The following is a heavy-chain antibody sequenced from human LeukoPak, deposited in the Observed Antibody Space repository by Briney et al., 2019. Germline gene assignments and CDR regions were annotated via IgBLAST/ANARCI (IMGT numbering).Heavy chain of an antibody. CDR1: GYTFTGCY. Sequence: ASVKVSCKASGYTFTGCYMHWVREAPGQGLEWMGWINPNSGGTNYAQKFQGRVTMTRDTSISTAYMELSRLRSDDTAVYYCARGYGLVYCSGGSCYSYFDYWGQGTLVTVSS. CDR3: ARGYGLVYCSGGSCYSYFDY. J-gene: IGHJ4*02. CDR2: INPNSGGT. D-gene: IGHD2-15*01. V-gene: IGHV1-2*02.